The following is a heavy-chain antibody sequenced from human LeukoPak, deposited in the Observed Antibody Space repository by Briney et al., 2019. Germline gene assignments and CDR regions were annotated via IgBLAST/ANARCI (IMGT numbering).Heavy chain of an antibody. D-gene: IGHD6-6*01. CDR1: GFTFSDYY. J-gene: IGHJ6*02. V-gene: IGHV3-11*01. Sequence: GGSLRLSCAASGFTFSDYYMSWIRQAPGKGLEWISHISRGGSTIYCADSVKGRFTISRDNAKNSLYLQMDSLRVEDTAMYYCARALSGSSYGYYYYGMDVWGQGTTVTVSS. CDR3: ARALSGSSYGYYYYGMDV. CDR2: ISRGGSTI.